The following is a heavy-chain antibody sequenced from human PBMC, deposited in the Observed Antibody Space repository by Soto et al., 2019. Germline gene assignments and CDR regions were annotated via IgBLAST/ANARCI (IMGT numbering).Heavy chain of an antibody. CDR3: ARAVVVVAATIKGYFDY. CDR2: ISAYNGNT. J-gene: IGHJ4*02. V-gene: IGHV1-18*01. CDR1: GYTFTSYG. Sequence: ASVNVSCKASGYTFTSYGISWVRQAPGQGLEWMGWISAYNGNTNYAQKLQGRVTMTTDTSTSTAYMELRSLRSDDTAVYYCARAVVVVAATIKGYFDYWGQGTLVTVSS. D-gene: IGHD2-15*01.